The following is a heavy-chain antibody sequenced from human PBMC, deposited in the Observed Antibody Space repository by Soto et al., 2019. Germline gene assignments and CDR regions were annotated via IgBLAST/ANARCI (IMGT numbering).Heavy chain of an antibody. J-gene: IGHJ5*02. Sequence: SETLSLTCTVSGGSISSSSYYWGWIRQPPGKGLEWIGSIYYSGSTYYNPSLKSRVTISVDTSKNQFSLKLSSVTAADTAVYYCARLNYDILTGHWFDPWGQGTLVTVSS. CDR3: ARLNYDILTGHWFDP. V-gene: IGHV4-39*01. D-gene: IGHD3-9*01. CDR1: GGSISSSSYY. CDR2: IYYSGST.